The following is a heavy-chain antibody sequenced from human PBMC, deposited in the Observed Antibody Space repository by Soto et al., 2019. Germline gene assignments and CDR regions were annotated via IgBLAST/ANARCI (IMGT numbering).Heavy chain of an antibody. Sequence: PSETLSLTCAVSGGSFSNYYWTWIRQPPGAGLEWIGEVNHSGSTSYSPALKSRVTISVDSSKNQFSLILTSVTAEDTAVYYCARESEDLTSNFDYWGQGTLVTVSS. J-gene: IGHJ4*02. CDR1: GGSFSNYY. V-gene: IGHV4-34*01. CDR2: VNHSGST. CDR3: ARESEDLTSNFDY.